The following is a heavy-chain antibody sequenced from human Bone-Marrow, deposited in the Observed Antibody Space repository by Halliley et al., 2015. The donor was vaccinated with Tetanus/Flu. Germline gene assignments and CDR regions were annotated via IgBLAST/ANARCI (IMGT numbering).Heavy chain of an antibody. CDR2: DGGKQ. V-gene: IGHV3-33*01. D-gene: IGHD2-8*01. J-gene: IGHJ3*01. Sequence: DGGKQYYPDSVEGRFTVSRDNSKNMAYLQMNSLRADAPAVYYCARAHCTSAVCYTLDVFDLWGQGTLVTVSS. CDR3: ARAHCTSAVCYTLDVFDL.